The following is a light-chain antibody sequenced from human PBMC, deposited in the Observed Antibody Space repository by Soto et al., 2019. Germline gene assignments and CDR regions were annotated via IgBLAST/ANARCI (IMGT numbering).Light chain of an antibody. CDR3: QQRSNWLSLT. CDR2: DAS. Sequence: EIVLTQSPVTLSLSPGERATLSCRASQSISVTYLAWYQQKPGQAPRLLIYDASNRATGIPARFSGSGSGTDFTLTISSLEPEDFAVYYCQQRSNWLSLTFGGGTKVDIK. V-gene: IGKV3-11*01. CDR1: QSISVTY. J-gene: IGKJ4*01.